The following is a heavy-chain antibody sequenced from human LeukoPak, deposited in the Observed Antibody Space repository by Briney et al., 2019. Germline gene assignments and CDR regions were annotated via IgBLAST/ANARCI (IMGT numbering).Heavy chain of an antibody. J-gene: IGHJ6*02. Sequence: GGSLRLSCAASGFTFDDYAMHWVRHAPGKGLEWVSGISWNSGSIGYADSVKGRFTNSRDSAKNSLYLQMNSLRAEDTALYYCAKDAYSSGWYPYYYYYYGMDVWGQGTTVTVSS. D-gene: IGHD6-19*01. CDR1: GFTFDDYA. CDR3: AKDAYSSGWYPYYYYYYGMDV. CDR2: ISWNSGSI. V-gene: IGHV3-9*01.